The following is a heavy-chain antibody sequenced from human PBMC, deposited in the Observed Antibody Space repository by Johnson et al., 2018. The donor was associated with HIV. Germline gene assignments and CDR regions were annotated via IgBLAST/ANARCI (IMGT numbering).Heavy chain of an antibody. CDR1: GFTVSSNY. J-gene: IGHJ3*02. V-gene: IGHV3-53*01. Sequence: VQLVESGGGLIQPGGSLRLSCAASGFTVSSNYMSWVRQAPGKGLEWVSVIYSGGSTYYADSVTGRFTIPRDNSKNTLYLQMNSLRAEDTAVYYCASSYYYDSSGYSGAFDIWGQGTMVTVSS. D-gene: IGHD3-22*01. CDR3: ASSYYYDSSGYSGAFDI. CDR2: IYSGGST.